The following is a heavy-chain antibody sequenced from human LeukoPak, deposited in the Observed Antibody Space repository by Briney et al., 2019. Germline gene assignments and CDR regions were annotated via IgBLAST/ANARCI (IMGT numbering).Heavy chain of an antibody. CDR2: IYYSGST. J-gene: IGHJ4*02. CDR1: GGCISSYY. CDR3: ARQGRPDYYDSSGYYPFDY. D-gene: IGHD3-22*01. Sequence: PSETLSLTCTVSGGCISSYYWSWIRQPPGKGLEWIGYIYYSGSTNYNPSLKSRVTISVDTSKNQFSLKLSSVTAADTAVYYCARQGRPDYYDSSGYYPFDYWGQGTLVTVSS. V-gene: IGHV4-59*08.